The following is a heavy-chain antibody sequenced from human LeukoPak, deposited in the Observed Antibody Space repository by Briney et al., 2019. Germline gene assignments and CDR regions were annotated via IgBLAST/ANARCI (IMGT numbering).Heavy chain of an antibody. Sequence: GGSLRLSCAASGVTFSSYWMSWVRQAPGKGLEWVANIKQDGSEKYYVDSVKGRFTISRDNAKNSLYLQMNSLRAEDTAVYYCARRSKLQSFFGGNWYFDLWGRGTLVTVSS. CDR2: IKQDGSEK. CDR1: GVTFSSYW. V-gene: IGHV3-7*01. J-gene: IGHJ2*01. D-gene: IGHD4-11*01. CDR3: ARRSKLQSFFGGNWYFDL.